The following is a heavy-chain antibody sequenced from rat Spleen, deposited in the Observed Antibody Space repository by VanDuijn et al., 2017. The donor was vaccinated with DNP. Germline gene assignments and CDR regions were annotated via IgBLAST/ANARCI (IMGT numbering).Heavy chain of an antibody. V-gene: IGHV3-1*01. CDR3: ARGLNYGGYIYSWYFDF. J-gene: IGHJ1*01. D-gene: IGHD1-11*01. CDR1: GYSITSNY. Sequence: EVQLQESGPGLVKPSQSLSLTCSVTGYSITSNYWAWIRKFPGNKMEWMGYISYSGSTGFNPSLKSRISITRDTSQNQFFLQLNSVTTEDTATYYCARGLNYGGYIYSWYFDFWGPGTMVTVSS. CDR2: ISYSGST.